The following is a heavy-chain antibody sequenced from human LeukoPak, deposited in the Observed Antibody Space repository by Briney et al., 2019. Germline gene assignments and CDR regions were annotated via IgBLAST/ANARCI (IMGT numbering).Heavy chain of an antibody. Sequence: SETLSLTCTVSGYSISSSYWSWIRQPPGKGLEWLGYIYYSGSTYYNPSLKSRVTISVDTSKNQFSLKLTSVTAADTAVYYCASYRRAGQSGYWFDPWGQGTLVTVSS. CDR2: IYYSGST. D-gene: IGHD3-22*01. V-gene: IGHV4-59*01. CDR1: GYSISSSY. CDR3: ASYRRAGQSGYWFDP. J-gene: IGHJ5*02.